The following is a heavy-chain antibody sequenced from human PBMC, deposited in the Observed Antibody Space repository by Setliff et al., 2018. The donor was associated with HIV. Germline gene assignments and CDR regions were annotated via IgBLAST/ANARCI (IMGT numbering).Heavy chain of an antibody. Sequence: SETLSLTCTVSGGSISSYYWSWIRQPPGKGLEWIGYIYYSGSTNYNPSLKSRVTISVGTSKNQFSLKLSSVTAADTAVYYCARGLGEYYNFWSGYPAWYFDLWGRGTLVTVSS. CDR2: IYYSGST. J-gene: IGHJ2*01. D-gene: IGHD3-3*01. CDR3: ARGLGEYYNFWSGYPAWYFDL. CDR1: GGSISSYY. V-gene: IGHV4-59*01.